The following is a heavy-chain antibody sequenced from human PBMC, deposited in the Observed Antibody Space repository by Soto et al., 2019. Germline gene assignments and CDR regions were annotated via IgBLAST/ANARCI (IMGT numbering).Heavy chain of an antibody. CDR2: INPSGGST. CDR1: GYTFTSYY. D-gene: IGHD4-17*01. V-gene: IGHV1-46*03. J-gene: IGHJ6*02. Sequence: ASVKVSCKASGYTFTSYYMHWVRQAPGQGLEWMGIINPSGGSTSYAQKFQGRVTMTRDTSTSTVYMELSSLRSDDTAVYYCARARPTVVTPSEPYGMDVWGQGTTVTVSS. CDR3: ARARPTVVTPSEPYGMDV.